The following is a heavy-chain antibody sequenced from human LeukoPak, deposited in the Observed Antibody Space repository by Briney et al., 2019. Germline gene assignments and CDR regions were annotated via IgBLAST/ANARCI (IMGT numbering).Heavy chain of an antibody. J-gene: IGHJ4*02. V-gene: IGHV3-23*01. CDR2: IGGDGGGGT. D-gene: IGHD6-19*01. CDR3: ARKGAVAGTSDY. CDR1: GFTFSTYT. Sequence: GGSLRLSCAASGFTFSTYTMAWVRQAPGGGLEWVSGIGGDGGGGTYYADSVKGRFTISRDNSKNTLYLQMNSLRAEDTAVYYCARKGAVAGTSDYWGQGTLVTVSS.